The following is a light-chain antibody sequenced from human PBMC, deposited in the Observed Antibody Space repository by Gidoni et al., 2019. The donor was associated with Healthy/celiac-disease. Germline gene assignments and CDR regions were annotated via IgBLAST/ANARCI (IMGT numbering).Light chain of an antibody. V-gene: IGKV3-20*01. CDR3: QQYGSSPQT. CDR1: QSVSSSY. J-gene: IGKJ4*01. CDR2: VAS. Sequence: ELVLTQSPGTLSLSPGERATLSCRASQSVSSSYLAWYQQKPGQAPRLLIYVASSRATGIPDRFSGSGSGTDFTLTISRLEPEDFAVYYCQQYGSSPQTFGGGTKVEIK.